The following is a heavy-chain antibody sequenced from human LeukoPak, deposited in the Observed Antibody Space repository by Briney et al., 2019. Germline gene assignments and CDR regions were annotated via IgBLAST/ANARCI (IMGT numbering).Heavy chain of an antibody. Sequence: GGSLRLSCAAPGFTFSSYGMHGVRQAPGRGRGGVAVIWYDGSNKYYADSVKGRFTISRDNSKNTLYLQMNSLRAEDTAVYYCARDSSGWYQENYCDYWGQGTLVTVSS. CDR2: IWYDGSNK. CDR1: GFTFSSYG. J-gene: IGHJ4*02. V-gene: IGHV3-33*01. CDR3: ARDSSGWYQENYCDY. D-gene: IGHD6-19*01.